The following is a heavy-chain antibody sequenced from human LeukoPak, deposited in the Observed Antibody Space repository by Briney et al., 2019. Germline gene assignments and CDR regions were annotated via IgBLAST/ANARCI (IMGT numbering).Heavy chain of an antibody. V-gene: IGHV4-34*01. D-gene: IGHD2-2*01. J-gene: IGHJ5*02. Sequence: SETLSLTCTVSGGSISSYYWSWIRQPPGKGLEWIGEINHSGSTNYNPSLKSRVTISVDTSKNQFSLKLSSVTAADTAVYYCARGRHQLLSDNWFDPWGQGTLVTVSS. CDR2: INHSGST. CDR3: ARGRHQLLSDNWFDP. CDR1: GGSISSYY.